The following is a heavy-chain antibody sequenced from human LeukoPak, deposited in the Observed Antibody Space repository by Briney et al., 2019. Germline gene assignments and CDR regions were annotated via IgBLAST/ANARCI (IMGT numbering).Heavy chain of an antibody. CDR3: ARSQSSITIFGVVTTNWFDP. CDR1: GGTFSSYA. Sequence: SVKVSCKASGGTFSSYAISWVRQAPGQGLEWMGAIIPIFGTANYAQKFQGRVTITTDESTSTAYMELSSLRSEDTAVYYCARSQSSITIFGVVTTNWFDPWGQGTLVTVSS. J-gene: IGHJ5*02. V-gene: IGHV1-69*05. CDR2: IIPIFGTA. D-gene: IGHD3-3*01.